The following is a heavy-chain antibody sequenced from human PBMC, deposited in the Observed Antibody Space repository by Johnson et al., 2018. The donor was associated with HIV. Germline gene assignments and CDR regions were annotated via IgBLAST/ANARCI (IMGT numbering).Heavy chain of an antibody. V-gene: IGHV3-9*01. D-gene: IGHD3-10*02. CDR2: SSWNSGTL. CDR1: GFTFHDYE. CDR3: AKDLTYVMSALDI. J-gene: IGHJ3*02. Sequence: QSVESGGGLVQHARSLRLSCAASGFTFHDYEMHWVRQAPGNGLEWVSDSSWNSGTLDYSHSVKGRFTIPSDNSKNTLDLQMTRLTAEYSALYYCAKDLTYVMSALDIWGQGTMVTVSS.